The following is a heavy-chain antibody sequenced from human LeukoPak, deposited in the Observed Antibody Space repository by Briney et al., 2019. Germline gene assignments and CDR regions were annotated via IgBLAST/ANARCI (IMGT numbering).Heavy chain of an antibody. J-gene: IGHJ4*02. CDR2: ISYIGST. D-gene: IGHD3-22*01. CDR1: GGSISRYF. V-gene: IGHV4-59*08. Sequence: KPSETLSLTCTVSGGSISRYFWTWIGQPPGKGLEGIGYISYIGSTDYNPSLKSRVTISIDTSQNQFSLKLTSVTAADTAVYYCAKRHSFDSSGYSVWGQGTLVTVSS. CDR3: AKRHSFDSSGYSV.